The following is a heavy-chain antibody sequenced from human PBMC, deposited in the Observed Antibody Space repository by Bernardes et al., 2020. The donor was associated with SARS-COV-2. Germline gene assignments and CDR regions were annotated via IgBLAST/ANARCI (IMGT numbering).Heavy chain of an antibody. CDR1: GGSISSHY. J-gene: IGHJ4*02. D-gene: IGHD5-12*01. CDR3: ARDPRRWLQLEGAGYFDY. CDR2: IYYSGST. Sequence: SETLSLTCTVSGGSISSHYWSWIRQPPGKGLEWIGYIYYSGSTHYNPSLKSRVTISVDTSKNQFSLKLSSVTAADTAVYYCARDPRRWLQLEGAGYFDYWGQGTLVTVSS. V-gene: IGHV4-59*11.